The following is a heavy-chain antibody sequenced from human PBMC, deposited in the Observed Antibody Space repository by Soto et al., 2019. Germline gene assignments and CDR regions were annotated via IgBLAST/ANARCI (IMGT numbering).Heavy chain of an antibody. CDR2: ISYDGSNK. CDR3: AREEEIYYYYYGMDV. V-gene: IGHV3-30-3*01. J-gene: IGHJ6*02. Sequence: GGSLRLSCAASGSTFSSYAMHWVRQAPGKGLEWVAVISYDGSNKYYADSVKGRFTISRDNSKNTLYLQMNSLRAEDTAVYYCAREEEIYYYYYGMDVWGQGTTVTVSS. CDR1: GSTFSSYA.